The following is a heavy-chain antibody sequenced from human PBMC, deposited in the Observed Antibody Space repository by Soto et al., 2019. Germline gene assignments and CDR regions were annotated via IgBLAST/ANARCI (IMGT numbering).Heavy chain of an antibody. J-gene: IGHJ6*02. CDR1: GGTFSSYA. CDR2: IIPIFGTA. V-gene: IGHV1-69*13. D-gene: IGHD3-3*01. Sequence: SVKVSCKASGGTFSSYAISWVRQAPGQGLEWMGGIIPIFGTANYAQKFQGRVTITADESTGTAYMELSSLRSEDTAVYYCARDGFWSGYSTTPSHGMDVWGQGTTVTVSS. CDR3: ARDGFWSGYSTTPSHGMDV.